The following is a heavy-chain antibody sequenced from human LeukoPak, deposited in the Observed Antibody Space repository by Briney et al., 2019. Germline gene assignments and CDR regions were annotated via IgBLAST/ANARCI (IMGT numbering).Heavy chain of an antibody. CDR3: ARVFYDSSARGNHFDY. CDR1: GFTFSSYA. J-gene: IGHJ4*02. Sequence: AGGSLRLSCAASGFTFSSYAMSWVRQAPGKGLEWVSSISSSGSYIYYADSVKGRFTISRDNAKNSLYLQVNSLRAEDTAVYYCARVFYDSSARGNHFDYWGQGTLVTVSS. D-gene: IGHD3-22*01. CDR2: ISSSGSYI. V-gene: IGHV3-21*01.